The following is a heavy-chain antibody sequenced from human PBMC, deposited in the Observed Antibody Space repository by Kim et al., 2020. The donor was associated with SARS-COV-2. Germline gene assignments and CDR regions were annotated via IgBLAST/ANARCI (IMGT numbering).Heavy chain of an antibody. J-gene: IGHJ4*02. CDR2: ISNDGKNK. D-gene: IGHD6-13*01. V-gene: IGHV3-30*18. Sequence: GGSLRLSCAASGFTFSRNGMHWVRQAPGKGLEWVAVISNDGKNKYYQDSVKGRFTIYRDNSRSTLYLQMNSLRDADTAIYYCAKDVRSEAAALESWGQGT. CDR1: GFTFSRNG. CDR3: AKDVRSEAAALES.